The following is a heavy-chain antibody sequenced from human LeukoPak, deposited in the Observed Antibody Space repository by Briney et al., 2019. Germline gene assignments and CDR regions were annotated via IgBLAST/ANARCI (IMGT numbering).Heavy chain of an antibody. V-gene: IGHV3-7*01. D-gene: IGHD6-19*01. CDR2: INEDGSLT. Sequence: GGSLRLSCAASGLSFSAHWMTWVRQAPGKGLEWVANINEDGSLTYYVDSVKGRFTISRDNTKTSLYLQMNTPRAEDTAVYYCARVGKNGWDFDHWGQGTLVTVSS. J-gene: IGHJ4*02. CDR1: GLSFSAHW. CDR3: ARVGKNGWDFDH.